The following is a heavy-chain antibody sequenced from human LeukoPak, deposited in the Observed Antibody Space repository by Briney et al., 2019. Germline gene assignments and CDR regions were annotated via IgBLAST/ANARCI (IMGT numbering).Heavy chain of an antibody. V-gene: IGHV4-59*01. CDR3: ARAGWIHGWFDP. D-gene: IGHD6-19*01. J-gene: IGHJ5*02. CDR2: IYYSGST. Sequence: SETLSLTCTVSGGSISSYYWSWIRQPPGKGLEWIGYIYYSGSTNYNPSLKSRVTISVDTSKNQFSLKLSSVTAADTALYYCARAGWIHGWFDPWGQGTLVTVSS. CDR1: GGSISSYY.